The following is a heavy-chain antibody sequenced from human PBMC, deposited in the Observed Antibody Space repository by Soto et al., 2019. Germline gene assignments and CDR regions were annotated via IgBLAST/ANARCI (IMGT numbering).Heavy chain of an antibody. D-gene: IGHD3-3*01. CDR3: ASRYYDFWSGYPPPNY. Sequence: QVQLQQWGAGLLKPSETLSLTCAVYGGSFSGYYWSWIRQPPGKGLEWIGEINHSGSTNYNPSLKSRVTISVDTSKNQFSLKLSSVTAADTAVYYCASRYYDFWSGYPPPNYWGQGTLVTVSS. CDR1: GGSFSGYY. J-gene: IGHJ4*02. V-gene: IGHV4-34*01. CDR2: INHSGST.